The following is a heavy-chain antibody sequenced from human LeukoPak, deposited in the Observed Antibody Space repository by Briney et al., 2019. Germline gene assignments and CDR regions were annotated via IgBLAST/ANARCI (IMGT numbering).Heavy chain of an antibody. D-gene: IGHD6-13*01. J-gene: IGHJ6*03. CDR1: GFTVSSNY. Sequence: GGSLRLSCAASGFTVSSNYMSWVRQAPGKGREWVSVIYSGGSTYYADSVKGRFTISRDNSKNTLYLQMNSLRAEDTAVFYCASHVAGYRIYYYYYYMDVWGKGTTVTVSS. CDR2: IYSGGST. V-gene: IGHV3-53*01. CDR3: ASHVAGYRIYYYYYYMDV.